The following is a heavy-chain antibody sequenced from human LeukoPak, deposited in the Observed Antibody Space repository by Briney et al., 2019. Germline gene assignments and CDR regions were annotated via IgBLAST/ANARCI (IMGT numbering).Heavy chain of an antibody. D-gene: IGHD2-2*03. CDR1: AFTFTRYA. Sequence: GGSLRLSCAASAFTFTRYAMSWVRQAPGKGLEWVSTISGSGGSTYYADSVKGRFTISRDNSQNTLYLQMNSLRAEDTAVYYCAKDLLVGYCGSTSCSGDYWGQGTLVTVSS. V-gene: IGHV3-23*01. CDR2: ISGSGGST. J-gene: IGHJ4*02. CDR3: AKDLLVGYCGSTSCSGDY.